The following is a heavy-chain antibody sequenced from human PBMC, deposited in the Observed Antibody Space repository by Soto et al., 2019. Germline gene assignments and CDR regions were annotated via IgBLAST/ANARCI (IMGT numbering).Heavy chain of an antibody. V-gene: IGHV3-23*01. CDR3: AKDGGYSYGYSPRYYYGMDV. D-gene: IGHD5-18*01. Sequence: EVQLLESGGGLVQPGGSRRLSCAASGFTFSSYAMSWVRQAPGKGLEWVTAISTSGDSAYYADSVKGRFTISRDNFKNTLYLQMNSLRAEDTAVYYCAKDGGYSYGYSPRYYYGMDVWGQGTTVTVSS. CDR1: GFTFSSYA. CDR2: ISTSGDSA. J-gene: IGHJ6*02.